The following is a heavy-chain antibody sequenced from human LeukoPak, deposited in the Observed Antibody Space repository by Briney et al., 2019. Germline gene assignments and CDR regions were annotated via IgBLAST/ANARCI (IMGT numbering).Heavy chain of an antibody. D-gene: IGHD6-25*01. CDR3: ARNGRTYSSVISY. J-gene: IGHJ4*02. CDR1: GGSISSYY. V-gene: IGHV4-59*01. Sequence: PSETLSLTCTVSGGSISSYYWSWIRQPPGKGLEWIGYTYYSGSTNYNPSLKSRVTISVDTSKNQFSLKLSSVTAADTAVYYCARNGRTYSSVISYWGQGTLVTVSS. CDR2: TYYSGST.